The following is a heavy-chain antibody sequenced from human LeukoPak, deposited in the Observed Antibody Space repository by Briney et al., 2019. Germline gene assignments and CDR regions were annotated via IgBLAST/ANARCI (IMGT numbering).Heavy chain of an antibody. J-gene: IGHJ4*02. Sequence: SETLSLTCTVSGGSFSSYYWSWIRQAPGKGLEWIGNNDYSGGTNYNPSLKSRVTISVDTSKNQFSLKLSSVTAAGTAVYYCARNGPHYYDSSGYLDYWGQGALVTVSS. CDR1: GGSFSSYY. V-gene: IGHV4-59*01. D-gene: IGHD3-22*01. CDR2: NDYSGGT. CDR3: ARNGPHYYDSSGYLDY.